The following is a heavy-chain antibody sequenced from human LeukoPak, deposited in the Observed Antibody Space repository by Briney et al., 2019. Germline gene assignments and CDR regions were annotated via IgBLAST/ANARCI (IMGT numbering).Heavy chain of an antibody. V-gene: IGHV1-3*01. CDR2: INAGNGNT. Sequence: GASVKVSCKASGYTFTSYAMHWVRQAPGQRLEWMGWINAGNGNTKYSQKFQGRVTITRDTSASTAYMELSSLRSEDTAVYYCARCIAVAGTTYYYYGMDVWGQGTTVTVSS. D-gene: IGHD6-19*01. CDR3: ARCIAVAGTTYYYYGMDV. CDR1: GYTFTSYA. J-gene: IGHJ6*02.